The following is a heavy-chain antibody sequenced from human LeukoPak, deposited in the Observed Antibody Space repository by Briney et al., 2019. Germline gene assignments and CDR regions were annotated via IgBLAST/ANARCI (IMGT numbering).Heavy chain of an antibody. Sequence: PGGSLRLSCAASGFTFSSYAMSWVRQAPGKGLEWVSAISGSGGSTYYADSVKGRFTISRDNSKDTLYLRMNSLRAEDTAVYYCAKAIEYSSSEDPATLLQTYYYYGMDVWGQGTTVTVSS. J-gene: IGHJ6*02. CDR2: ISGSGGST. CDR1: GFTFSSYA. CDR3: AKAIEYSSSEDPATLLQTYYYYGMDV. V-gene: IGHV3-23*01. D-gene: IGHD6-6*01.